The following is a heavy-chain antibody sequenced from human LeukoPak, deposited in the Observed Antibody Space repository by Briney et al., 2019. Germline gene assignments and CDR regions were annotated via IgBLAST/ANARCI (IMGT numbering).Heavy chain of an antibody. CDR3: ARISVIQLWLLDP. Sequence: GASLQISFKGSGYSFTSYWIGWVRQMPGKGLEWMGIIYPGDSDTRYSPSFQGQVTISADKSISTAYLQWSSLKASDTAMYYCARISVIQLWLLDPWGQGTLVTVSS. CDR1: GYSFTSYW. D-gene: IGHD5-18*01. V-gene: IGHV5-51*01. J-gene: IGHJ5*02. CDR2: IYPGDSDT.